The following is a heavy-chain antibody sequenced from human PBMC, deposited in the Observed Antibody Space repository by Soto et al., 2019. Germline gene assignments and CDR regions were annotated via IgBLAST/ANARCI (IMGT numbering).Heavy chain of an antibody. CDR3: ARDLGYYDSSGYFDY. J-gene: IGHJ4*02. CDR2: ISSSDTI. CDR1: GFTFSDYY. D-gene: IGHD3-22*01. V-gene: IGHV3-11*01. Sequence: PGGSLRLSCAASGFTFSDYYISWIRQAPGRGLEWVSYISSSDTIYYADSVKGRFTISRDNAKNSLYLQMNSLRAEDTAMYYCARDLGYYDSSGYFDYWGQGTLVTV.